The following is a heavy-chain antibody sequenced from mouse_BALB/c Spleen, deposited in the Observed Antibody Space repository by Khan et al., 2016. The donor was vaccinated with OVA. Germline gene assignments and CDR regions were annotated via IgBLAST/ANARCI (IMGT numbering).Heavy chain of an antibody. V-gene: IGHV1-77*01. CDR2: IYPGSDST. D-gene: IGHD4-1*01. Sequence: QVQLQQSGPELVKPGASVKMSCKASGYTFTDYVMNWVKQRNGQGLEWIGQIYPGSDSTYYNEKFKDKATLTTDRSSNTAYMQLSNLTSEDSAVYFCARAGWDVFAYWGQGTLVTVSA. CDR3: ARAGWDVFAY. CDR1: GYTFTDYV. J-gene: IGHJ3*01.